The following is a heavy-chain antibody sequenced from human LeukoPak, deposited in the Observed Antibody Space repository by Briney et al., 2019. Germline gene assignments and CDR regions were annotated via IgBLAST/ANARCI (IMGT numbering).Heavy chain of an antibody. J-gene: IGHJ4*02. D-gene: IGHD6-19*01. Sequence: EGSLRLSCAASGFTFSSYEMNWVRQAPGKGLEWVSYISSSGSTIYYADSVKGRFTISRDNAKNSLYLQMNSPRAEDTAVYYCARDLGDSSGWYGYFDYWGQGTLVTVSS. CDR1: GFTFSSYE. CDR3: ARDLGDSSGWYGYFDY. CDR2: ISSSGSTI. V-gene: IGHV3-48*03.